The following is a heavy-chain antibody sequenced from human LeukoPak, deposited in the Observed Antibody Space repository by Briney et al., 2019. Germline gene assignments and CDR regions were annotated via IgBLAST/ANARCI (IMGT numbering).Heavy chain of an antibody. Sequence: SGGSLRLSCAASGFTFSNYAMSWVRQAPGKGLEWVSTPSGSGVSIDYADSVKGRLTISRDNSKNMLYLQMNSLRAEDTAVYYCAKASPSGYYYVVDYWGQGTLVTVSS. D-gene: IGHD3-22*01. J-gene: IGHJ4*02. CDR1: GFTFSNYA. CDR3: AKASPSGYYYVVDY. CDR2: PSGSGVSI. V-gene: IGHV3-23*01.